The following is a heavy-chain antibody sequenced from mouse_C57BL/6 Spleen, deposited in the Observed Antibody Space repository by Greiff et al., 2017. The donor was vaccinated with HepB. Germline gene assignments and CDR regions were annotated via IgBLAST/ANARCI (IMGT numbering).Heavy chain of an antibody. CDR3: ARGGIYSNYVGDY. Sequence: EVKLVESEGGLVQPGSSMKLSCTASGFTFSDYYMAWVRQVPEKGLEWVANINYDGSSTYYLDSLKSRFIISRDNAKNILYLQMSSLKSEDTATYYCARGGIYSNYVGDYWGQGTSVTVSS. V-gene: IGHV5-16*01. CDR2: INYDGSST. CDR1: GFTFSDYY. D-gene: IGHD2-5*01. J-gene: IGHJ4*01.